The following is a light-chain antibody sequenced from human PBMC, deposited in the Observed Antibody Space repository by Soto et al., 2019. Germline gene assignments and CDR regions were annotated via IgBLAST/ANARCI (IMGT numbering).Light chain of an antibody. J-gene: IGKJ5*01. Sequence: EIVMTQSPGTLSVSPGERVTLSCRASQSVSNKLAWYQQKLGQAPRLLIYRASTRATGIPARFSGSGSGTEFTLNISSLQSEDFAVYYCQQYNNWPPITFGQGTRLEIK. CDR1: QSVSNK. CDR3: QQYNNWPPIT. V-gene: IGKV3-15*01. CDR2: RAS.